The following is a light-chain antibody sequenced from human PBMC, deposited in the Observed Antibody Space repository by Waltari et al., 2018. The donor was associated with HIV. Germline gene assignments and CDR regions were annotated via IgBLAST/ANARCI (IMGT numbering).Light chain of an antibody. CDR3: QSYDSGLSGSGV. CDR1: SSTIGAGYD. Sequence: QSVLTQPPSVSGAPGQRVTISCTGSSSTIGAGYDVHWYQQIPGTAPKLLIYANSNRPSGVPDRFSGSTSGTSASLAITGLQAEDEADYYCQSYDSGLSGSGVFGGGTKLTVL. J-gene: IGLJ3*02. V-gene: IGLV1-40*01. CDR2: ANS.